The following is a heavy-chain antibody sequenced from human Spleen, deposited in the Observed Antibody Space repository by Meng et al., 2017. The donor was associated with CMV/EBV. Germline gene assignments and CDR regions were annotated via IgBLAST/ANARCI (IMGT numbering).Heavy chain of an antibody. J-gene: IGHJ4*02. CDR2: IRYDGSNK. D-gene: IGHD3-22*01. Sequence: QVQLVESGGGVAQPGGSLRLSCAASGFTFSSYGMHWVRQAPGKGLEWVAFIRYDGSNKYYADSVKGRFTISRDNSKNTLYLQMNSLRAEDTAVYYCAGYYDSSGYYEDYWGQGTLGTVDS. V-gene: IGHV3-30*02. CDR3: AGYYDSSGYYEDY. CDR1: GFTFSSYG.